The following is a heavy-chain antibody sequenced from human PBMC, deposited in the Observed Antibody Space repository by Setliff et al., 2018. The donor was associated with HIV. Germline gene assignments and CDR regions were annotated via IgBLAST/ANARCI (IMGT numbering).Heavy chain of an antibody. CDR2: IYHSGST. CDR1: GGSISSNW. CDR3: ARGRTQWPNYNYFDP. Sequence: KTSETLSLTCAVSGGSISSNWWSWVRQSPGKGLEWIGEIYHSGSTHYNPSLQSRVTISVDKSKSQFSLKLSSLTAADTAVYYCARGRTQWPNYNYFDPWGLGTLVTVSS. D-gene: IGHD6-19*01. J-gene: IGHJ5*02. V-gene: IGHV4-4*02.